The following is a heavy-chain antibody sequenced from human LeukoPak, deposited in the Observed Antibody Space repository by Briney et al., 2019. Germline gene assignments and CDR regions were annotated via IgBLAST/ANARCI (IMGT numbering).Heavy chain of an antibody. CDR3: ARGGSIIVVVPAAHDAFDI. Sequence: PSQTLSLTCTVSGGSISSGSYYWSWIRQPAGKGLEWIGRIYTSGSTNYNPSLKSRVTISVDTSKNQFSLKLSSVTAADTAVYYCARGGSIIVVVPAAHDAFDIWGQGTMVTVSS. J-gene: IGHJ3*02. CDR1: GGSISSGSYY. D-gene: IGHD2-2*01. V-gene: IGHV4-61*02. CDR2: IYTSGST.